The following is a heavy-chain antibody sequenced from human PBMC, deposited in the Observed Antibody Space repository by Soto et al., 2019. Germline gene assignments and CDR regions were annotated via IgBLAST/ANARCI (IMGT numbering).Heavy chain of an antibody. CDR3: ARDRARYCSGGSCYRGYFDY. D-gene: IGHD2-15*01. CDR1: GGSISSGGYY. V-gene: IGHV4-31*03. Sequence: NPSETLSLTCTVSGGSISSGGYYWSWIRQHPGKGLEWIGYIYYSGSTYYNPSLKSRVTISVDTSKNQFSLKLSSVTAADTAVYYCARDRARYCSGGSCYRGYFDYWGQGTLVTVSS. CDR2: IYYSGST. J-gene: IGHJ4*02.